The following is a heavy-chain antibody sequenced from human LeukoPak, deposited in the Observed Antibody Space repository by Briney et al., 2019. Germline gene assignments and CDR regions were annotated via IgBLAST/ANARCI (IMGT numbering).Heavy chain of an antibody. CDR3: ATARGDSTGWY. D-gene: IGHD6-19*01. V-gene: IGHV4-59*08. J-gene: IGHJ2*01. CDR2: IYYRGST. CDR1: GGSISSYY. Sequence: SETLSLTCTVSGGSISSYYWAWIRQPPGKGLEWIGYIYYRGSTNYNPSLKTRVTISLDTAKIQCSRWISSVTAADTTVYYCATARGDSTGWY.